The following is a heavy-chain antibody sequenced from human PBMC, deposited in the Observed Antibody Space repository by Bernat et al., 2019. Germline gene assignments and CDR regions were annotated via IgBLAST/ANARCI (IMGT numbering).Heavy chain of an antibody. CDR3: ARDRTYYYGSGSYYSLGWFDP. J-gene: IGHJ5*02. Sequence: QVQLVQSGAEVKKPGASVKVSCKASGYTFTSYGISWVRQAPGQGLEWMGWISAYNGNTNYAQELQGRVTMTTDTSTSTAYMELRSLRSDDTAVYYCARDRTYYYGSGSYYSLGWFDPWGQGTLVTVSS. CDR2: ISAYNGNT. V-gene: IGHV1-18*01. D-gene: IGHD3-10*01. CDR1: GYTFTSYG.